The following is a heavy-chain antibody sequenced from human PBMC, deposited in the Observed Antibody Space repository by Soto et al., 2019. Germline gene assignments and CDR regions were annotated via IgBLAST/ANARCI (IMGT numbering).Heavy chain of an antibody. V-gene: IGHV1-3*01. D-gene: IGHD2-8*01. CDR2: INAGNGNT. J-gene: IGHJ6*02. Sequence: VKVSCKASGYTFTTYAIHWVRQAPGQRLEWMGWINAGNGNTKYSQKFQGRVTITRDTSASTAYMELSSRRSEDTAVYYCARDLMATTGYGMDVWGQGTTVTVSS. CDR3: ARDLMATTGYGMDV. CDR1: GYTFTTYA.